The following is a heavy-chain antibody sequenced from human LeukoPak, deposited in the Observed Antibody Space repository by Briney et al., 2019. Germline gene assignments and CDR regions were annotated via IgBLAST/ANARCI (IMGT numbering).Heavy chain of an antibody. CDR2: IYTSGST. Sequence: SETLSLTCTVSGGSISSYYWSWIRQPAGKGLEWIGRIYTSGSTNYNPSLKSRVTMSVDTSKNQFSLKLSSVTAADTAVYYCARGLQYYYGSGHNFDYWGQGTLVTVSS. J-gene: IGHJ4*02. CDR1: GGSISSYY. CDR3: ARGLQYYYGSGHNFDY. D-gene: IGHD3-10*01. V-gene: IGHV4-4*07.